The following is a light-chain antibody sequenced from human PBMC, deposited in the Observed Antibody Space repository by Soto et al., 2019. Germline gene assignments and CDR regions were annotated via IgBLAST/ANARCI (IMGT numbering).Light chain of an antibody. CDR2: DAS. J-gene: IGKJ5*01. Sequence: AIQLTQSPSSLSASVGDRVTITCRASQGISSALAWYQQKPGKAPKLLIYDASSLESGVPSRFSGSGSGTDFTLTISSLEPEDFAVYYCQHRSKWPVSFGQGTRLEIK. V-gene: IGKV1-13*02. CDR1: QGISSA. CDR3: QHRSKWPVS.